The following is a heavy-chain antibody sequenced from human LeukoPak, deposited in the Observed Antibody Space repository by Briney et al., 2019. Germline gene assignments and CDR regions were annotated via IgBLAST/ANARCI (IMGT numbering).Heavy chain of an antibody. D-gene: IGHD3-3*01. J-gene: IGHJ4*02. CDR2: IWYDGSNK. Sequence: GGSLRLSCAASGFTFSSYGMHWVRQAPGKGLEWVAVIWYDGSNKYYADSVKGRFTISRDNSKNTLYLQMNSLRAEDTAVYYCAKGTDFWSGYSAIDYWGQGTLVTVSS. V-gene: IGHV3-33*06. CDR1: GFTFSSYG. CDR3: AKGTDFWSGYSAIDY.